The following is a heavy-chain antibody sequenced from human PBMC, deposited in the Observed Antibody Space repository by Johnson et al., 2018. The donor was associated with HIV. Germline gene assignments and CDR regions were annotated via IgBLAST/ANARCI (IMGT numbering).Heavy chain of an antibody. V-gene: IGHV3-23*04. Sequence: VQLVESGGGLVQPGGSLRLSCAASGFTFSSYAMSWVRQAPGKGLEWVSAISGSGGSTYYADSVKGRFTISRDNSKNTLYLQMNSLRAEDTAVYYCANHKGLWERPHPDAFDIWGQGTMVTVSS. CDR3: ANHKGLWERPHPDAFDI. J-gene: IGHJ3*02. CDR2: ISGSGGST. D-gene: IGHD1-26*01. CDR1: GFTFSSYA.